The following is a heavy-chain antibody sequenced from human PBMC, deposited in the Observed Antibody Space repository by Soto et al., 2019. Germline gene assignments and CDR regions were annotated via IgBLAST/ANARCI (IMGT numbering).Heavy chain of an antibody. D-gene: IGHD6-13*01. CDR2: INHSGST. J-gene: IGHJ6*03. V-gene: IGHV4-34*01. CDR3: ARDNSSPYYYYYMDV. Sequence: PSETLSLTCAVYGGSFSGYYWSWIRQPPGKGLEWIGEINHSGSTNYNPSLKSRVTISVDTSKNQFSLKLSSVTAADTAVYYCARDNSSPYYYYYMDVWGKGTTVTVSS. CDR1: GGSFSGYY.